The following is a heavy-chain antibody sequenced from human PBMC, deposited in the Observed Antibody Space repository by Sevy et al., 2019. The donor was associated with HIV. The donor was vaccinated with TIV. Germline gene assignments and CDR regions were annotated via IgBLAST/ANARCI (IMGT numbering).Heavy chain of an antibody. V-gene: IGHV1-2*07. D-gene: IGHD3-22*01. CDR2: INPNSGGT. Sequence: ASVKVSCKASGYTFTGYYMHWVRQAPGQGLEWMGWINPNSGGTNYGHKFQGSVTMTRDTSISTAYMGLSRLRSDDTAVYYCARGPREEIVVVITLNFDYWGQRTLVTVSS. J-gene: IGHJ4*02. CDR3: ARGPREEIVVVITLNFDY. CDR1: GYTFTGYY.